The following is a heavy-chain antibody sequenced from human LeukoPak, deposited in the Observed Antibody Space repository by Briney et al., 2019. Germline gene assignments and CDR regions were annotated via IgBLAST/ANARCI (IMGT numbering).Heavy chain of an antibody. D-gene: IGHD3-22*01. Sequence: GGSLRLSCAASGFTFSSFSMNWVRQAPGKGLEWVSYIRSSGTGTDYTGSVKGRFTISRDNVKNSLYLQMNSLRIEDAAVYYCMGGRGWLPENWGQGTLVTVSS. J-gene: IGHJ4*02. CDR1: GFTFSSFS. CDR2: IRSSGTGT. V-gene: IGHV3-48*04. CDR3: MGGRGWLPEN.